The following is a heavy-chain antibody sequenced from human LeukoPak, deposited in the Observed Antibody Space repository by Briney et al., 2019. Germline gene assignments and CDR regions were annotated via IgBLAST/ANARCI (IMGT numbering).Heavy chain of an antibody. CDR3: ARDLGSGWYPSIVRWYFDL. V-gene: IGHV4-39*07. J-gene: IGHJ2*01. CDR1: GGSISSSSYY. CDR2: IYYSGST. Sequence: SETLSLTCTVSGGSISSSSYYWGWIRQPPGKGLEWIGSIYYSGSTYYNPSLKSRVTISVDTSKNQFSLKLSSVTAADTAVYYCARDLGSGWYPSIVRWYFDLWGRGTLVTVSS. D-gene: IGHD6-19*01.